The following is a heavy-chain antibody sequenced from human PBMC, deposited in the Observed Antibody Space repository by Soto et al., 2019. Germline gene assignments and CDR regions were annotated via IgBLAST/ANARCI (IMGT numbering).Heavy chain of an antibody. J-gene: IGHJ4*01. CDR1: GYTFTGYY. CDR3: ARGYTIFGVVTPPDV. Sequence: ASVKVSCKASGYTFTGYYMHWVRQAPGQGLEWMGWINPNSGGTNYAQKFQGWVTMTRDTSISTAYMELSRLRSDDTAVYYCARGYTIFGVVTPPDVWGQGNPGHRLL. D-gene: IGHD3-3*01. CDR2: INPNSGGT. V-gene: IGHV1-2*04.